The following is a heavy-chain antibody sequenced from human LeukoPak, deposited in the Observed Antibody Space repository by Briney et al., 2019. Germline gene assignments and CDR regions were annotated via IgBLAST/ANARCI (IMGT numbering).Heavy chain of an antibody. V-gene: IGHV4-59*10. CDR2: IYTSGST. CDR3: AAIDYGGKGVDY. D-gene: IGHD4-23*01. CDR1: GGSFSGYY. Sequence: PSETLSLTCAVYGGSFSGYYWSWIRQPAGKGLEWIGRIYTSGSTNYNPSLKSRVTISVDTSKNQFSLKLSSVTAADTAVYYCAAIDYGGKGVDYWGQGTLVTVSS. J-gene: IGHJ4*02.